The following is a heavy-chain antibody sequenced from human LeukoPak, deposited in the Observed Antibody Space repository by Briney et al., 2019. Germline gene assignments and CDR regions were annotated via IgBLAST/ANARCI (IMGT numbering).Heavy chain of an antibody. CDR1: GGSISSYY. CDR3: ARGFDSKSTYFDY. V-gene: IGHV4-59*01. Sequence: SETLSLTCTVSGGSISSYYWNWIRQSPTKGLEWIGYISYSGSTNYNPSLKSRVTISLDTSKNQFSLKVRSVTAADTAVYCCARGFDSKSTYFDYWGQGTLVTVSS. D-gene: IGHD5-12*01. CDR2: ISYSGST. J-gene: IGHJ4*02.